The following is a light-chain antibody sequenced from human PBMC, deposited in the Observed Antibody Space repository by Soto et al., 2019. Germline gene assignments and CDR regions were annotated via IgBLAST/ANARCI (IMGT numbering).Light chain of an antibody. Sequence: DVVLTQIPLSSLVTVGQSASISCRSSQSLLHADGQTYLSWFHQKPGQPPRLLIHRVSNRFSGVPDRISGSGAVTDFTLTISGVEPEDVGIYFCMQATHYRPYTFGQGTKLEI. V-gene: IGKV2-24*01. CDR2: RVS. CDR3: MQATHYRPYT. CDR1: QSLLHADGQTY. J-gene: IGKJ2*01.